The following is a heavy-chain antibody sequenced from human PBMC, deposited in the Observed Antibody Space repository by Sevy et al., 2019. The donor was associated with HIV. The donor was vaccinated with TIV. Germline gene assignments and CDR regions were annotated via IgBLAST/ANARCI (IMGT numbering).Heavy chain of an antibody. V-gene: IGHV3-53*01. CDR1: GFTVSSNY. J-gene: IGHJ3*02. CDR2: IYSGGST. D-gene: IGHD3-22*01. CDR3: ARGGYYDSSGYYIPAESPSAFDI. Sequence: GGSLRLSCAASGFTVSSNYMSWVRQAPGKGLEWVSVIYSGGSTYYADSVKGRFTISRDNSKNTLYLQMNSLRAEDTAVYYCARGGYYDSSGYYIPAESPSAFDIRGQGTMVTISS.